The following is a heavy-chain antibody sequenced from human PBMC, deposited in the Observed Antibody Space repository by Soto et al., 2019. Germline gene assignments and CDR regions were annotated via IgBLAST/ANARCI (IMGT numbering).Heavy chain of an antibody. Sequence: EVQLVESGGGLVQPGESLRLSCAASGLTFRSYWMHWVRQAPGKGLVWVSRINTDGSVAMYVDSVKGRFTISRDNAKNTLFLHMNSLKAEATAVYSCLGVMQLWRLASWGQEPWSPSPQ. CDR2: INTDGSVA. CDR1: GLTFRSYW. CDR3: LGVMQLWRLAS. D-gene: IGHD3-16*01. V-gene: IGHV3-74*03. J-gene: IGHJ5*01.